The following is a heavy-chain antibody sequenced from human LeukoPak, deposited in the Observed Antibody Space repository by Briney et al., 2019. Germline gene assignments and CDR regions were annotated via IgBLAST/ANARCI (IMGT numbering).Heavy chain of an antibody. CDR2: ITSHGSNT. D-gene: IGHD3-9*01. CDR1: GFTFSDYW. J-gene: IGHJ5*02. Sequence: PGGSLRLSCAASGFTFSDYWMHWVRQAPGKGLVWVSRITSHGSNTTYADSVKGRFTISRDNARNTLYLQMNSLRVEDTGVYYCAREDWYRFDPWGQGTLVTVSS. CDR3: AREDWYRFDP. V-gene: IGHV3-74*03.